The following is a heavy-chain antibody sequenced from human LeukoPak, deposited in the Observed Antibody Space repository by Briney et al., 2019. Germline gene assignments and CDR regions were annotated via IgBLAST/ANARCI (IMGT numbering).Heavy chain of an antibody. CDR3: ARASMVRELYPTFFDY. J-gene: IGHJ4*02. V-gene: IGHV3-48*04. CDR2: ISSSSSTI. CDR1: GFTFSSYS. D-gene: IGHD3-10*01. Sequence: GGSLRLSCAASGFTFSSYSMNWVRQAPGKGLEWVSYISSSSSTIYYADSVKGRFTISRDNAKNSLYLQMNSLRAEDTAVYYCARASMVRELYPTFFDYWGQGTLSPSPQ.